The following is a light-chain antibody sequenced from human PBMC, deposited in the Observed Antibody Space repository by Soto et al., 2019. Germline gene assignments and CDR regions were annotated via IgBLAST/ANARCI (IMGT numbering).Light chain of an antibody. J-gene: IGKJ2*01. CDR3: QQYSSNLYT. CDR2: DAS. CDR1: QSISTH. Sequence: EIQMTQSPSTLSASVGDRVTITCRASQSISTHLAWYQQKPGKAPEVLIYDASTLESGVPSRFSGSGSGTKFTLTSSSLQPDDFATYYCQQYSSNLYTFGQGTKLEI. V-gene: IGKV1-5*01.